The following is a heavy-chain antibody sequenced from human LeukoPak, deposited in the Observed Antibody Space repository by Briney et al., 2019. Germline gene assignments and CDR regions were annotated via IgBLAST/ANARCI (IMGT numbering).Heavy chain of an antibody. V-gene: IGHV1-46*01. J-gene: IGHJ6*02. CDR3: ARDRITIFGVVIRYYYYYGMDV. CDR1: GYTFTSYY. D-gene: IGHD3-3*01. CDR2: INPSGGST. Sequence: ASVKVSCKASGYTFTSYYMHWMRQAPGQGLEWMGIINPSGGSTSYAQKFQGRVTMTRDTSTSTVYMELSSLRSEDTAVYYCARDRITIFGVVIRYYYYYGMDVWGQGTTVTVSS.